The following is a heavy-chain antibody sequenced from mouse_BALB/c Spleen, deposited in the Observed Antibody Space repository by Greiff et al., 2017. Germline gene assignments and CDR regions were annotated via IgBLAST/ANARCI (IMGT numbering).Heavy chain of an antibody. V-gene: IGHV5-4*02. Sequence: DVMLVESGGGLVKPGGSLKLSCAASGFTFSDYYMYWVRQTPEKRLEWVATISDGGSYTYYPDSVKGRFTISTDNAKNNLYLQMSSLKSEDTAMYYCARDGAYGNWFAYWGQGTVVTVAA. J-gene: IGHJ3*01. D-gene: IGHD2-1*01. CDR3: ARDGAYGNWFAY. CDR2: ISDGGSYT. CDR1: GFTFSDYY.